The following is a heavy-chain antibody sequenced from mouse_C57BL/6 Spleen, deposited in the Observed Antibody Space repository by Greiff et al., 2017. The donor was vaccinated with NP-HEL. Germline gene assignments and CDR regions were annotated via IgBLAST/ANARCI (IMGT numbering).Heavy chain of an antibody. CDR1: GYTFTDYY. J-gene: IGHJ2*01. D-gene: IGHD1-1*01. V-gene: IGHV1-26*01. CDR2: INPNNGGT. Sequence: EVQLQQSGPELVKPGASVKISCKASGYTFTDYYMNWVKQSHGKSLEWIGDINPNNGGTSYNQKFKGKATLTVDKSSSTAYMELRSLTSEDSAVYYCARRGYYGSSYGKYCFDYWGQGTTLTVSS. CDR3: ARRGYYGSSYGKYCFDY.